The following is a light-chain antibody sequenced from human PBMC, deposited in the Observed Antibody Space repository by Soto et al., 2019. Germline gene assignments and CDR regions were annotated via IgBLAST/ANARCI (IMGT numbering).Light chain of an antibody. V-gene: IGKV1-39*01. CDR3: HQSFSTPRT. Sequence: DIQMTQSPSPLSASVGDRVTITCRASQTISTYLNWYQQKPGKAPKLLIYGASSLQSGVPSRFSGSGSGTDFTLTISSLQPEDFGTYYCHQSFSTPRTFGQGTKVDIK. CDR2: GAS. CDR1: QTISTY. J-gene: IGKJ1*01.